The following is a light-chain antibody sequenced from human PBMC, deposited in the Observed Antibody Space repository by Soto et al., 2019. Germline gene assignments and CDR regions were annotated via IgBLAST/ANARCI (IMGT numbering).Light chain of an antibody. CDR1: QSVSSTY. V-gene: IGKV3-20*01. CDR2: GAS. Sequence: EIVLTQSPGTLSLSPGERATLSCRASQSVSSTYLAWYQQKPGQAPRPLIYGASSRATGIPDRFSGSGSGTDFTLTISRLEPEDFAVYYCQQYGSSPPSTFGQGTRLEIK. J-gene: IGKJ5*01. CDR3: QQYGSSPPST.